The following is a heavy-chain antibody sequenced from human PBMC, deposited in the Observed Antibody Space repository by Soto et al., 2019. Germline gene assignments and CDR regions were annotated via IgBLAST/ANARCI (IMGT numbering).Heavy chain of an antibody. V-gene: IGHV4-31*01. J-gene: IGHJ5*02. D-gene: IGHD3-10*01. CDR2: IYYSGST. Sequence: LALIFTVCGCSMRSNDYYSSWIRQHPGKGLEWIEYIYYSGSTYDNPSLKSLVTISVDTSKNQCSLRLSSVTSPDTSLYYSASVIPYYYGSGSYHWLDHWRRGPLVIFSS. CDR3: ASVIPYYYGSGSYHWLDH. CDR1: GCSMRSNDYY.